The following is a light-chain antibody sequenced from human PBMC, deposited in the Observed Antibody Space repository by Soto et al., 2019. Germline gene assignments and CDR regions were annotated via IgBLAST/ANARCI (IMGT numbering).Light chain of an antibody. Sequence: QSVLTQPPSVSGAPGQRVIISCTGSSSNLGAGYDAHWYQHLPGKAPKLLISGNTYRPSGVPDRFSGSKSGTSASLAITGLQPEDEADYYCQSYDVSLSGSRVFGGGTKVTVL. CDR3: QSYDVSLSGSRV. J-gene: IGLJ3*02. V-gene: IGLV1-40*01. CDR2: GNT. CDR1: SSNLGAGYD.